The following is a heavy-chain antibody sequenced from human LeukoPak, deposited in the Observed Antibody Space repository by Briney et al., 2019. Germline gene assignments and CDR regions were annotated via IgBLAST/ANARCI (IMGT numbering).Heavy chain of an antibody. D-gene: IGHD6-13*01. J-gene: IGHJ6*02. CDR3: ATRRRSSSSRSRYYGMDV. V-gene: IGHV1-69*13. CDR1: GGTFSSYA. CDR2: IIRIFGTA. Sequence: SVKVSCKASGGTFSSYAISWVRQAPGQGLEWMGGIIRIFGTANYAQKFQGRVTITADESTSTAYMELSSLRSEDTAVYYCATRRRSSSSRSRYYGMDVWGQGTTVTVSS.